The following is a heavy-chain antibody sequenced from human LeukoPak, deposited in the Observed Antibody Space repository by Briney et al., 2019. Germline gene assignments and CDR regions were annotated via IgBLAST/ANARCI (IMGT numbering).Heavy chain of an antibody. CDR2: INHSGNT. V-gene: IGHV4-34*01. D-gene: IGHD5-18*01. Sequence: SETLSLTCAVYGGSFSGYYWSWIRQPPGKGLEWVGEINHSGNTNYNPSLKSRVTISVDTSKSQISLKVISVTAADTAVYYCARAKEYGYNYGPGFGFDPWGQGTPVTVSS. J-gene: IGHJ5*01. CDR1: GGSFSGYY. CDR3: ARAKEYGYNYGPGFGFDP.